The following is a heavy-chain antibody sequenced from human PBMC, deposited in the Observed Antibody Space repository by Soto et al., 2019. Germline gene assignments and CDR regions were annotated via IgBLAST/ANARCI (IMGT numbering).Heavy chain of an antibody. CDR3: AKQDSDSSCYFLPLYWYFNL. J-gene: IGHJ2*01. V-gene: IGHV1-69*13. D-gene: IGHD3-22*01. CDR2: IIPIFGTA. Sequence: GGSVKVSCKASGGTFSSYAISWVRQAPGQGLEWMGGIIPIFGTANYAQKFQGRVTITADESTSTAYMELSSLRSEDTAVYYCAKQDSDSSCYFLPLYWYFNLWCRGTLVIVSS. CDR1: GGTFSSYA.